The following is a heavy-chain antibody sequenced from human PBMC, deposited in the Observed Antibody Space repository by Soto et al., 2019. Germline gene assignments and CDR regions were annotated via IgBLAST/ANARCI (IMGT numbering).Heavy chain of an antibody. Sequence: QVHLQESGPGVVKPSQTLSPTCTVSGDSITGGDYYWSWIRQPPGKGLEWIGYIYYSGDTYYNPSLKSRVTISLGTTNKHFSLKLDSVTAADTAVYYCARVVHAFDIWGQGTMVTVSS. CDR3: ARVVHAFDI. CDR1: GDSITGGDYY. J-gene: IGHJ3*02. V-gene: IGHV4-30-4*01. CDR2: IYYSGDT.